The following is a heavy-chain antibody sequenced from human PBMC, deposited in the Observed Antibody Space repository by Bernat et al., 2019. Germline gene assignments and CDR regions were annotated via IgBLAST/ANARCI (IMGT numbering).Heavy chain of an antibody. J-gene: IGHJ2*01. CDR1: GFTFSSYG. CDR3: ARDPIASRQLGYFDF. Sequence: QVQLVESGGGVVQPGRSLRLSCAASGFTFSSYGMHWVRQAPGKGLEWVAVISYDGSNKYYGDSVKGRFTISRDNSKNTLYLQMNSLRAEDTAVFYCARDPIASRQLGYFDFWGRGTLVTVSA. CDR2: ISYDGSNK. D-gene: IGHD5/OR15-5a*01. V-gene: IGHV3-30*19.